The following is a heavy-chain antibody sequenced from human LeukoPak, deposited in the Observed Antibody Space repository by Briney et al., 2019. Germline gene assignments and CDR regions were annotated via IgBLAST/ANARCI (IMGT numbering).Heavy chain of an antibody. J-gene: IGHJ6*02. CDR1: GFTFRDYN. CDR3: ARSIGLTGGGVDV. Sequence: PGGSLRLSCAASGFTFRDYNMNWVRQAPGKGLEWVSYITDSGSTIHYADSVNGRFTISRDNAKSSLYLRMNSLRAEDSAVYYCARSIGLTGGGVDVWGRGTTVTVSS. V-gene: IGHV3-11*01. D-gene: IGHD3-9*01. CDR2: ITDSGSTI.